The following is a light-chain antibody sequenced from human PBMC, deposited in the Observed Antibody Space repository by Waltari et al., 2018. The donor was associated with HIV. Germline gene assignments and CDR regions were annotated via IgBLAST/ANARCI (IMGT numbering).Light chain of an antibody. Sequence: EIVFTQSPGTLSLSSGQRVTLSCRASQSAAGNHLAWYQQRTGQAPRLLSYDTYRRATGIPDRFSGSGSGTDFTLTIGSLEPEDFAVYYCQQYGTSVTFGQGTRLEIK. V-gene: IGKV3-20*01. CDR3: QQYGTSVT. CDR2: DTY. J-gene: IGKJ5*01. CDR1: QSAAGNH.